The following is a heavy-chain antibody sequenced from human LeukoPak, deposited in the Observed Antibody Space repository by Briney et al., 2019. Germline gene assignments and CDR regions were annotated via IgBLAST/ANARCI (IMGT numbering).Heavy chain of an antibody. V-gene: IGHV4-39*01. CDR2: IYYSGST. D-gene: IGHD3-10*01. Sequence: PSETLSLTCAVSGGSISSSSYYWGWIRQPPGKGLEWIGSIYYSGSTYYNPSLKSRVTISVDTSKNQFSLKLSSVTAADTAVYYCASQTGTLYYYGSGSYRFDYWGQGTLVTVSS. J-gene: IGHJ4*02. CDR3: ASQTGTLYYYGSGSYRFDY. CDR1: GGSISSSSYY.